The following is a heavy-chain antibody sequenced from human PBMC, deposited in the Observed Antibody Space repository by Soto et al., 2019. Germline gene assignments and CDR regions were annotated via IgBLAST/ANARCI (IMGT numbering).Heavy chain of an antibody. CDR1: GGSISSGGYY. J-gene: IGHJ6*02. CDR3: ARDLPVWDTMVRGVNDYYYYGMDV. V-gene: IGHV4-31*03. Sequence: SETLSLTCTVSGGSISSGGYYWSWIRQHPGKGLEWIGYIYYSGSTYYNPSLKSRVTISVDTSKNQFSLKLSSVTAADTAVYYCARDLPVWDTMVRGVNDYYYYGMDVWGQGTTVTVSS. CDR2: IYYSGST. D-gene: IGHD3-10*01.